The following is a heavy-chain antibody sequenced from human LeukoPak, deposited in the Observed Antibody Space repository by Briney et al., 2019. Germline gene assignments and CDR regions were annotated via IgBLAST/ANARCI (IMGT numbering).Heavy chain of an antibody. D-gene: IGHD3-16*01. CDR3: ARVGGGPYYYYYMDV. Sequence: ASVKVSCKASGYTFTSSGISWVRQAPGQGLEWMGGIIPIFGTANYAQKFQGRVTITADKSTSTAYMELSSLRSEDTAVYYCARVGGGPYYYYYMDVWGKGTTVTVSS. CDR2: IIPIFGTA. J-gene: IGHJ6*03. CDR1: GYTFTSSG. V-gene: IGHV1-69*06.